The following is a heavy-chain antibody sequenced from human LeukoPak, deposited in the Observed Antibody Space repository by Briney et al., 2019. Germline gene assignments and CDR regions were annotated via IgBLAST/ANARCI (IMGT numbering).Heavy chain of an antibody. CDR1: GGSISSYY. D-gene: IGHD3-22*01. CDR2: IYYSGST. J-gene: IGHJ4*02. Sequence: SETLSLTCTVSGGSISSYYWSWIRQPPGKGLEWIGYIYYSGSTNYNPSLKSRVTISVDTSKNQFSLKLSSVTAADTAVYYCASYYYDSSGYLGGLIDYWGQGTLVTVSS. V-gene: IGHV4-59*01. CDR3: ASYYYDSSGYLGGLIDY.